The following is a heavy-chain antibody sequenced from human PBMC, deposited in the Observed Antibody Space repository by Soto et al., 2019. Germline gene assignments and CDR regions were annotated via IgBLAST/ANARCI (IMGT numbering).Heavy chain of an antibody. CDR2: IIPALGTT. J-gene: IGHJ2*01. Sequence: QDQLVQSGAEVKKPGSSVNISCKAFGGPFSSHTFSWVRQAPGQGLEWMGRIIPALGTTTYAQKFQGRVTITADESVTTVYMELNSLRTEDTAVYYCARPDFGDYWYFDLWGRGTLVTVSS. CDR1: GGPFSSHT. D-gene: IGHD4-17*01. CDR3: ARPDFGDYWYFDL. V-gene: IGHV1-69*08.